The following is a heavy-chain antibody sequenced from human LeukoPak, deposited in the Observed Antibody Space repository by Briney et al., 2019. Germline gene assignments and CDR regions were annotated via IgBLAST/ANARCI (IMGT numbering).Heavy chain of an antibody. J-gene: IGHJ5*02. CDR2: IIPIFGTA. CDR3: ASAIGYCSSTSCKILGPRWFDP. V-gene: IGHV1-69*13. D-gene: IGHD2-2*01. Sequence: SVKVSCKASGGTFSRYAISWVRQAPGQGLEGMGGIIPIFGTANYAQKFQGRVTINADECTSTAYMELSSLRSEDTAVYSCASAIGYCSSTSCKILGPRWFDPWGQGNLVTVSS. CDR1: GGTFSRYA.